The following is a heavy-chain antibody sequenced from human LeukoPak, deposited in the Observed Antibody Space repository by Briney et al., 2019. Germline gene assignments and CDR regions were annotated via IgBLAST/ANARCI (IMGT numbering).Heavy chain of an antibody. CDR1: GDSVSSNSVT. CDR3: ARAAYYDFWSSQIHEENWFDP. Sequence: SQTLSLTCAISGDSVSSNSVTWNWIRQSPSRGLEWLGRTYYRSTWYNDYAVSVRGRITVNPDTSKNQFSLHLNSVTPEDTAVYYCARAAYYDFWSSQIHEENWFDPWGQGTLVTVSS. V-gene: IGHV6-1*01. J-gene: IGHJ5*02. CDR2: TYYRSTWYN. D-gene: IGHD3-3*01.